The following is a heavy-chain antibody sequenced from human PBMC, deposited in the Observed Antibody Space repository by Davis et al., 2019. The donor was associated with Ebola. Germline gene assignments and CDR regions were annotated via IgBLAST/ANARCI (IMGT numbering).Heavy chain of an antibody. CDR1: GGSVSSGSYY. V-gene: IGHV4-61*01. J-gene: IGHJ3*02. Sequence: PGGSLRLSCTVSGGSVSSGSYYWSWIRQPPGKGLEWIGYIYYSGSTNYNPSLKSRVTISVDTSKNQFSLKLSSVTAADTAVYYCARVRIQHAFDIWGQGTMVTVSS. CDR3: ARVRIQHAFDI. D-gene: IGHD2-2*01. CDR2: IYYSGST.